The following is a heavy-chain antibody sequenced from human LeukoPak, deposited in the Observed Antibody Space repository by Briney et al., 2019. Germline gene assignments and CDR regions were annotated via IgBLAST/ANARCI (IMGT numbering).Heavy chain of an antibody. D-gene: IGHD2-2*01. Sequence: ASVKVSCKASGYTFTGYYMHWVRQAPGQGLEWMAWINPNSGGTYYAQNFHDRITMTRDTSISTAYMELSRLRSADTAIYYCARANALYCSSTSCLFDYWGQGTLVTVSS. J-gene: IGHJ4*02. CDR2: INPNSGGT. CDR1: GYTFTGYY. V-gene: IGHV1-2*02. CDR3: ARANALYCSSTSCLFDY.